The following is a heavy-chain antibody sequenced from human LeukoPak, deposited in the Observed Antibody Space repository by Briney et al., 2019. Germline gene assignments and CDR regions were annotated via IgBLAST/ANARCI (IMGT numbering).Heavy chain of an antibody. J-gene: IGHJ3*02. V-gene: IGHV3-30-3*01. CDR2: ISHDGSNK. CDR1: GFTFSNYA. D-gene: IGHD5-18*01. CDR3: ARGREGYSYDDAFDI. Sequence: GGSLRLSCAASGFTFSNYAMYWVRQAPGKGLEWVALISHDGSNKDYADSVKGRFTISRDNSKNTLYLQMNSLRAEDTAVYYCARGREGYSYDDAFDIWGQGTMVTVSS.